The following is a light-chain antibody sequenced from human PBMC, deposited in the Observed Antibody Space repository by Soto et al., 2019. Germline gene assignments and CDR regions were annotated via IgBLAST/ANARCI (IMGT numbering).Light chain of an antibody. V-gene: IGKV3-20*01. Sequence: EIVLTQSPGTLSLSPGERATLSCRASQSIRSHYLAWYQQKPGQAPRLLISGAHNRAPGIPDRFSGSESGTDFTLRISRLEPEDFAVYYCQQYGSSVTFGQGPKVEIK. CDR2: GAH. J-gene: IGKJ1*01. CDR3: QQYGSSVT. CDR1: QSIRSHY.